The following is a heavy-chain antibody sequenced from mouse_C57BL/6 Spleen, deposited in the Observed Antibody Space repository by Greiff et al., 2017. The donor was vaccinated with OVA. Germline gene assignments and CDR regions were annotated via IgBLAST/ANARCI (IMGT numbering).Heavy chain of an antibody. CDR1: GYTFTSYW. D-gene: IGHD2-4*01. CDR2: IHPNSGST. Sequence: QVQLQQPGAELVKPGASVKLSCKASGYTFTSYWMHWVKQRPGQGLEWIGMIHPNSGSTNYNEKFKSKATLTVDKSSSTAYMQLSSLTSEDSAVYYCARETMITHWYFDVWGTGTTVTFSS. CDR3: ARETMITHWYFDV. J-gene: IGHJ1*03. V-gene: IGHV1-64*01.